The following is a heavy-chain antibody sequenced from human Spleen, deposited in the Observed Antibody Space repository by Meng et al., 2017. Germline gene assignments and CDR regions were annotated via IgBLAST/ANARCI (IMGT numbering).Heavy chain of an antibody. D-gene: IGHD1-1*01. CDR3: TNDRLKH. Sequence: GESLKISCATSGFTFSSYWMSWVRQAPGKGLEWVGRIKSNTDGGTAEYAAPVTGRFTISRDDSKSTLYMQMNSLRAEDTAFYYCTNDRLKHWGQGALVTVSS. J-gene: IGHJ1*01. CDR2: IKSNTDGGTA. CDR1: GFTFSSYW. V-gene: IGHV3-15*05.